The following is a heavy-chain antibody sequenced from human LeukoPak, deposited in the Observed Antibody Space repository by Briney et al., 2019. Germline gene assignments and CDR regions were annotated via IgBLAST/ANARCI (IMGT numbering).Heavy chain of an antibody. Sequence: GGSLRLSCAASGFTFSSYSMNWVRQAPGKGLEWVSSISSSSSYIYYADSVKGRFTISRDNAKNSLYLQMNSLGAEDTAVYYCARAEDDYGDDGRSDYWGQGTLVTVSS. CDR3: ARAEDDYGDDGRSDY. CDR2: ISSSSSYI. D-gene: IGHD4-17*01. CDR1: GFTFSSYS. J-gene: IGHJ4*02. V-gene: IGHV3-21*01.